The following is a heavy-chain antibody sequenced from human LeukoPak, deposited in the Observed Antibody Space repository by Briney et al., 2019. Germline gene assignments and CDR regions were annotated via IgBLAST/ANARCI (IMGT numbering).Heavy chain of an antibody. J-gene: IGHJ3*02. CDR3: AKSMEYYYDSSAWDAFDI. CDR1: GFTFSSYG. V-gene: IGHV3-30*18. D-gene: IGHD3-22*01. Sequence: QPGRSLRLSCAASGFTFSSYGMHWVRHAPGKGLEWVAVISYDGSNKYYADSVKGRFTISRDNSKNTLYLQMNSLRAEDTAVYYCAKSMEYYYDSSAWDAFDIWGQGTMVTVSS. CDR2: ISYDGSNK.